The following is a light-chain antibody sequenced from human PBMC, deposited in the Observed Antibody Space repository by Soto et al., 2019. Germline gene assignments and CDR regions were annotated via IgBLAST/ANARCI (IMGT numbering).Light chain of an antibody. CDR3: AAWDDSLSGHVV. Sequence: QSVLTQPPSVSAAPGQKVTISCSGSSSNIGSNYVYWYQQLPGTAPKLLIQRNNQRPSGVPDRFSGSKSGTSASLAISGLRSEDDADYYCAAWDDSLSGHVVFGGGTKLTVL. CDR2: RNN. V-gene: IGLV1-47*01. J-gene: IGLJ2*01. CDR1: SSNIGSNY.